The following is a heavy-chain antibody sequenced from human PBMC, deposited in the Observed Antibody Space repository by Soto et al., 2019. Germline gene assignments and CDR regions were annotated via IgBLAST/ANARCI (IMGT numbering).Heavy chain of an antibody. V-gene: IGHV3-30*18. D-gene: IGHD6-19*01. CDR3: AKDRLAVATLDY. Sequence: GGSLRLSCAASGFAFSSYGMHWVRQAPGKGLEWVAVISYDGNNKYYADSVKGRFTISRDNSKNTLYLQINSLRAEDTAVYYCAKDRLAVATLDYWGQGTLVTVSS. J-gene: IGHJ4*02. CDR1: GFAFSSYG. CDR2: ISYDGNNK.